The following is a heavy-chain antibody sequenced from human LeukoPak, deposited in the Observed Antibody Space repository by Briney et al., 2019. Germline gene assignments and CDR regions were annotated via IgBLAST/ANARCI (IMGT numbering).Heavy chain of an antibody. CDR2: IKGDGSDK. CDR3: AREGLPAAGDC. J-gene: IGHJ4*02. V-gene: IGHV3-7*01. Sequence: GGSLRLSCAASGFTFSSYWMRWVRQAPGKGLEWVANIKGDGSDKNYVDSVKGRFTISRDNAKNSMYLEMNSLRGDDTAVYYCAREGLPAAGDCWGQGTLVTVSS. D-gene: IGHD2-2*01. CDR1: GFTFSSYW.